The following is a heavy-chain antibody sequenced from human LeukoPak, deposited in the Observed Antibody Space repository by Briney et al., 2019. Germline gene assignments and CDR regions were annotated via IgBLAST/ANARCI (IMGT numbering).Heavy chain of an antibody. J-gene: IGHJ2*01. V-gene: IGHV3-48*03. CDR2: ISSSGSTI. CDR1: GFTFSSYE. Sequence: PGGSLRLSCAASGFTFSSYEMNWVRQAPGKGLEWVSYISSSGSTIYYADSVKGRFTFSRDNAKNSLYLQMNSLRAEDTAVYYCAREPDYGDYVYWYFDLWGRGTLVTVSS. CDR3: AREPDYGDYVYWYFDL. D-gene: IGHD4-17*01.